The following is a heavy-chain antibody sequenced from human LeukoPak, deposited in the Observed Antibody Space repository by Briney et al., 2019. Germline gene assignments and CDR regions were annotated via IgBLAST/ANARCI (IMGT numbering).Heavy chain of an antibody. J-gene: IGHJ6*03. Sequence: GASVKVSCKPSGYTFTGYYIQWVRQAPGQGLEWMGWINPNSGDTNYAQKFQGRVTMTRDTSISTAYMELSGLRSDDTAVYYCARGVVAATFYYYMDVWGKGTMVTVSS. CDR2: INPNSGDT. CDR1: GYTFTGYY. D-gene: IGHD2-15*01. CDR3: ARGVVAATFYYYMDV. V-gene: IGHV1-2*02.